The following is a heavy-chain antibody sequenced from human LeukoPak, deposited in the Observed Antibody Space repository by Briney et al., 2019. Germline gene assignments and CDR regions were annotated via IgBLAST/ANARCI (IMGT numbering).Heavy chain of an antibody. J-gene: IGHJ4*02. D-gene: IGHD3-22*01. V-gene: IGHV3-66*01. CDR3: AREAYYYDSSGYYRHFDY. CDR2: IYSGGST. CDR1: GFTVSSNY. Sequence: GGSLRLSCAASGFTVSSNYMSWVRQAPGKGLEWVSVIYSGGSTYYADSVKGRLTISSNNSKKTLYLQMNSLIAEDTAAYYYAREAYYYDSSGYYRHFDYWGQGTLVTVSS.